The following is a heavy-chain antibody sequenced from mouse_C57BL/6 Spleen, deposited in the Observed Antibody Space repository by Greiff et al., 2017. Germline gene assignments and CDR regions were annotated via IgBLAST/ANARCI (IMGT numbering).Heavy chain of an antibody. Sequence: VQLKESGPELVKPGASVKISCKASGYSFTDYNMNWVKQSNGKSLEWIGVINPNYGTTSYNQKFKGKATLTVDQSSSTAYMQLNSLTSEDSAVYYCARGSDYYDYDGTGYYAMDYWGQGTSVTVSS. CDR1: GYSFTDYN. CDR2: INPNYGTT. J-gene: IGHJ4*01. CDR3: ARGSDYYDYDGTGYYAMDY. D-gene: IGHD2-4*01. V-gene: IGHV1-39*01.